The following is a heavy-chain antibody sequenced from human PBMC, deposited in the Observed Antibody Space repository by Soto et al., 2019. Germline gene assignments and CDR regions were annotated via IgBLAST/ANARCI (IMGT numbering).Heavy chain of an antibody. V-gene: IGHV4-4*07. CDR1: GGTISGYY. D-gene: IGHD2-2*01. Sequence: SETLSLTCSVSGGTISGYYWTWIRQPAGKGLEWIGRIYRSGNTKYNPSLQSRVTMSLDTSKNQFSLKLSSVTAADPAVYYCARAIPWGQLPLYYYYGMDVWGQGTTVTVSS. J-gene: IGHJ6*02. CDR2: IYRSGNT. CDR3: ARAIPWGQLPLYYYYGMDV.